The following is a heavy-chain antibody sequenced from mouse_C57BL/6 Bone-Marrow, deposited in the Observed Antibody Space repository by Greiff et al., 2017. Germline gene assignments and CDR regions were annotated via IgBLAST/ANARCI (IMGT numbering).Heavy chain of an antibody. D-gene: IGHD2-5*01. Sequence: VQLQQSGAELVKPGASVKLSCPASGFNIKDYYMHWVKQRTEQGLKWIGRIDPEDGETKYAPKFQGKATITADTSSNTAYLQLSSLTSEDTAVYYCASKDYSNYDAMDYGGQGTSVTVSS. V-gene: IGHV14-2*01. CDR3: ASKDYSNYDAMDY. CDR1: GFNIKDYY. CDR2: IDPEDGET. J-gene: IGHJ4*01.